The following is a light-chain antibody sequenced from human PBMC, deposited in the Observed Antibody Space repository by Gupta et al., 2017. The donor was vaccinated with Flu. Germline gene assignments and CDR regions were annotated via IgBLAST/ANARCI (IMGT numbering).Light chain of an antibody. V-gene: IGLV2-14*01. J-gene: IGLJ2*01. CDR2: EVS. Sequence: QSALTPPASVSGSPGQSITISCTGTSRDIGGYNYVSWYQQHPGKAPILFIYEVSNRPSGVSNRFSASKSGTTASLTISGLQAEDEDYYYCSSYTSTSIIFGGGTTLTVL. CDR3: SSYTSTSII. CDR1: SRDIGGYNY.